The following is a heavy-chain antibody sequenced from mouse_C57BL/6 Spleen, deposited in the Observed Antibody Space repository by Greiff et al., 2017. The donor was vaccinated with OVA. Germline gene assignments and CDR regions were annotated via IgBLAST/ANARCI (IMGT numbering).Heavy chain of an antibody. CDR2: IYIGNGYT. CDR1: GYTFTSYG. V-gene: IGHV1-58*01. CDR3: ARSPPYYGSSPWYFDV. Sequence: VQLQQSGAELVRPGSSVKMSCKTSGYTFTSYGINWVKQRPGQGLEWIGYIYIGNGYTEYNEKFKGKATLTSDTSSSTAYMQISSLTSEDSAIYFCARSPPYYGSSPWYFDVWGTGTTVTVSS. D-gene: IGHD1-1*01. J-gene: IGHJ1*03.